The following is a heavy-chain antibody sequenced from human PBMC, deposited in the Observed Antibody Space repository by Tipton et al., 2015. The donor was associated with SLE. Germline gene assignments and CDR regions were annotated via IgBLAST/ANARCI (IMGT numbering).Heavy chain of an antibody. CDR3: ARGVLSSSWTLDGMDV. CDR1: GYTFITYF. D-gene: IGHD6-13*01. CDR2: TNPKSGDT. V-gene: IGHV1-2*02. J-gene: IGHJ6*02. Sequence: QVQLVQSGAEVKKPGASVKVSCKASGYTFITYFMHWVRQAPGQGLEWMGWTNPKSGDTNYAQSFQGRVIMSRETSVSTFYMELSGLRSDDTAVYYCARGVLSSSWTLDGMDVWGQGTTVTVSS.